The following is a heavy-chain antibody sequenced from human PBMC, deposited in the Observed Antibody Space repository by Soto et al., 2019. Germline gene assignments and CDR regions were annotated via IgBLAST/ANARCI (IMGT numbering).Heavy chain of an antibody. CDR2: IYYSGNT. CDR1: GGSIRSGGYY. J-gene: IGHJ6*02. D-gene: IGHD5-18*01. Sequence: SETLSLTCTVSGGSIRSGGYYWSWVRQNPRRGLEWIGNIYYSGNTYYNPSLKSRLTISVDTSKNQFSLNLSSVTAADTAVYYCARDRLMATAGTARHYFGLDVWGQGTTVTVS. CDR3: ARDRLMATAGTARHYFGLDV. V-gene: IGHV4-31*03.